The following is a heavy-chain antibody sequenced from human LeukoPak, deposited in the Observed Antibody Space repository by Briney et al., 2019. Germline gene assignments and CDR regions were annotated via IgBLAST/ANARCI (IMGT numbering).Heavy chain of an antibody. CDR3: ARALGSSWDSSLDS. CDR1: GFTFRNYA. CDR2: ISYEGSVA. V-gene: IGHV3-30*04. D-gene: IGHD6-13*01. J-gene: IGHJ4*02. Sequence: GRSLRLSCAASGFTFRNYAMHWVRQAPGKGLEWGALISYEGSVAKNAASVKGRFTISRDNSKHTLYLHMNSLRTEDTAVYYCARALGSSWDSSLDSWGPGTLVPVSS.